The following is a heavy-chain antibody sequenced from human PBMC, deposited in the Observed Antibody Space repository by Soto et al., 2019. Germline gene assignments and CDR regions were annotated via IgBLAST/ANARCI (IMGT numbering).Heavy chain of an antibody. V-gene: IGHV3-7*01. CDR3: ARDIGFDYVN. J-gene: IGHJ4*02. Sequence: GGFLRLSCAVSGFNVMSYWMSWVRQAPGKGLEWVASIKEDGSEIYYLHSVRGRFSIPRDSAGNALHLTMNYLSAEDTGVYFCARDIGFDYVNWGQGTLVTVSS. D-gene: IGHD3-16*01. CDR1: GFNVMSYW. CDR2: IKEDGSEI.